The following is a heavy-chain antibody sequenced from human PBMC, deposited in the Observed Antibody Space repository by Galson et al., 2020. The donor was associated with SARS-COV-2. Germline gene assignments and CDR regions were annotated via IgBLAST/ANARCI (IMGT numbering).Heavy chain of an antibody. CDR3: ARSSDSSGWYNRLIDFDD. D-gene: IGHD6-19*01. J-gene: IGHJ4*02. CDR1: GFTFSSYA. V-gene: IGHV3-23*01. Sequence: TGGSLRLSCSASGFTFSSYAMSWVRQAPGKGLEWVSAISGRDDSTYYRDSVKGRLTISRDNSKNTLFLQMNSLRAEDTAVYYCARSSDSSGWYNRLIDFDDWGQGTLVTVSS. CDR2: ISGRDDST.